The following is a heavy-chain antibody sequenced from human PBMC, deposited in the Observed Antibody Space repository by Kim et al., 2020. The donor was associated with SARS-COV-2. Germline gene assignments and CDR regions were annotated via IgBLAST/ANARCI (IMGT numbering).Heavy chain of an antibody. CDR2: ISSSSSYI. CDR1: GFTFSSYS. Sequence: GGSLRLSCAASGFTFSSYSMNWVRQAPGKGLEWVSSISSSSSYIYYADSVKGRFTISRDNAKNSLYLQMNSLRAEDTAVYYCARDRHYDILTGFFDPWCKGTLVTVSS. CDR3: ARDRHYDILTGFFDP. V-gene: IGHV3-21*01. D-gene: IGHD3-9*01. J-gene: IGHJ5*02.